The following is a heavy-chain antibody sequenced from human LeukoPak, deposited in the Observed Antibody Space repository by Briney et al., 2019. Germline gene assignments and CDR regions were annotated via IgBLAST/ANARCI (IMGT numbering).Heavy chain of an antibody. CDR2: INPDSGGT. CDR3: ARALRGYTGNCYDY. V-gene: IGHV1-2*02. CDR1: GYTFSDYY. Sequence: ASVKVSCKASGYTFSDYYMHWVRQAPGQGLEWMGWINPDSGGTNLAQKFQGRVTMTRDTSISTVYMELSRLRSDDTAVYYCARALRGYTGNCYDYWGKGTLVTVSS. D-gene: IGHD2-21*01. J-gene: IGHJ4*02.